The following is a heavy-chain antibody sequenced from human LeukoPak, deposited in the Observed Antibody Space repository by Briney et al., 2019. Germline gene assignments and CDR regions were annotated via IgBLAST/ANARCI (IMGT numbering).Heavy chain of an antibody. CDR1: GFTFSSYS. CDR2: IYSGGNT. V-gene: IGHV3-53*01. Sequence: GGSLRLSCAASGFTFSSYSMSWVRQAPGKGLEWVSFIYSGGNTHYSDSVKGRFTISRDNSKNTLYLQMNSLRAEDTAVYYCARRAGEYSHPYDYWGQGTLVTVSS. CDR3: ARRAGEYSHPYDY. D-gene: IGHD4-17*01. J-gene: IGHJ4*02.